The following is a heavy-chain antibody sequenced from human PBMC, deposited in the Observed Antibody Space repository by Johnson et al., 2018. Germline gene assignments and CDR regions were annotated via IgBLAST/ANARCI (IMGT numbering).Heavy chain of an antibody. D-gene: IGHD3-10*01. Sequence: QVQLVQSGGGVVQPGRSLRLSCAASGFTFSSYAMHWVRQAPGKGLEWVAVISYDGSNKYYADSVKGRFTISRDNSKNTLYLQMNSLRAEDTAVYYCAKDFGFGESPAFDIWGQGTMVTVSS. V-gene: IGHV3-30*04. J-gene: IGHJ3*02. CDR2: ISYDGSNK. CDR1: GFTFSSYA. CDR3: AKDFGFGESPAFDI.